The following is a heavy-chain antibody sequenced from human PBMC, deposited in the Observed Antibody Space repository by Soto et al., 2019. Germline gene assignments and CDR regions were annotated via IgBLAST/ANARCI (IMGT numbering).Heavy chain of an antibody. Sequence: ASVKVSCKASGYTFTSYGISWVRQAPGQGLEWMGWISAYNGNTNYAQKLQGRVTMTTDTSTSTAYMELRSLRSDDTAVYYCARDRLYSSGRYPIYYQYYRMDVWGQGTTVPVYS. CDR3: ARDRLYSSGRYPIYYQYYRMDV. CDR2: ISAYNGNT. V-gene: IGHV1-18*04. CDR1: GYTFTSYG. J-gene: IGHJ6*02. D-gene: IGHD6-19*01.